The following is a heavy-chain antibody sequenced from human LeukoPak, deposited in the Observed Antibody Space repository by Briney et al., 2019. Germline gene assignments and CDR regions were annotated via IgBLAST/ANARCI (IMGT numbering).Heavy chain of an antibody. CDR2: ISYDGSNK. J-gene: IGHJ4*02. Sequence: GGSLRLSCAASGFTFSSYGMHWVRQAPGKGLEWVAVISYDGSNKYYADSVKGRFTISRDNSKNTLYLQMNSLRAEDTAVYYCAKDPLTYYYDSSGYASFDYWGQGTLVTVSS. D-gene: IGHD3-22*01. V-gene: IGHV3-30*18. CDR1: GFTFSSYG. CDR3: AKDPLTYYYDSSGYASFDY.